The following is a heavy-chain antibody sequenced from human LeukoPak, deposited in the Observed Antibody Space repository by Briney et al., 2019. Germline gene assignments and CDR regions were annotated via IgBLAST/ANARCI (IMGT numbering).Heavy chain of an antibody. CDR2: FDPEDDET. V-gene: IGHV1-24*01. J-gene: IGHJ4*02. D-gene: IGHD5-18*01. CDR3: ATPCAYNYGDYFDY. CDR1: GYTLTELS. Sequence: GASVKVSCKVSGYTLTELSIHWVRQAPGKGLEWMGGFDPEDDETIYAQKFQGRITVTEDTSTDTAYMELSSLRSEDTAVYYCATPCAYNYGDYFDYWGQGTLVTVSS.